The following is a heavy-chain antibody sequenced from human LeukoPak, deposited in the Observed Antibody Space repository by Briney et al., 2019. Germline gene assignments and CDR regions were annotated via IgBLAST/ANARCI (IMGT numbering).Heavy chain of an antibody. CDR3: ARMLTTGYDAFDI. CDR1: GGSFSGYY. Sequence: SETLSLTCAVYGGSFSGYYWSWIRQPPGKGLEWIGYIYYSGSTNYNPSLKSRVTISVDTSKNQFSLKLSSATAADTAVYYCARMLTTGYDAFDIWGQGTMVTVSS. CDR2: IYYSGST. J-gene: IGHJ3*02. D-gene: IGHD4-17*01. V-gene: IGHV4-59*01.